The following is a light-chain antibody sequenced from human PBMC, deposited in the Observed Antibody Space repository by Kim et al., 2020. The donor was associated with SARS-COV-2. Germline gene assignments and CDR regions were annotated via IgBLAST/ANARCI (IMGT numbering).Light chain of an antibody. Sequence: YPGERVTLSCRDSQSISSTYLAWYQQIPGRAPRILIYGASSRATGIPDSFSGSGSGTDFTLTISRLEPEDFAVYYCRQLGSSLPYTFGQGTKL. CDR3: RQLGSSLPYT. V-gene: IGKV3-20*01. CDR2: GAS. J-gene: IGKJ2*01. CDR1: QSISSTY.